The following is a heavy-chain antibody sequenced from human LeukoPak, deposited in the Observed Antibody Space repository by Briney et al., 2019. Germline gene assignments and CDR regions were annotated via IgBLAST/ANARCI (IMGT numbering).Heavy chain of an antibody. Sequence: PGGSLRLSCAASGFTFSNAWMSWVRQAPGKGLEWVGRIKSKTDGGTTDYAAPVKGRFTISRDDTKNTLYLQMNSLKTEDTAVYYCTTTRGTPLMVYALGEDYWGQGTLVTVSS. CDR3: TTTRGTPLMVYALGEDY. D-gene: IGHD2-8*01. J-gene: IGHJ4*02. CDR1: GFTFSNAW. V-gene: IGHV3-15*01. CDR2: IKSKTDGGTT.